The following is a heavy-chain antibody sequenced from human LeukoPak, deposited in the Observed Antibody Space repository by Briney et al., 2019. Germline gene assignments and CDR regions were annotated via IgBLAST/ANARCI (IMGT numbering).Heavy chain of an antibody. Sequence: ASVKVSCKASGYTFTSYGVTWVRQAPGQGLEWMGWISAYNGNTNYAQNVQGRVTMPRDTSTSTAYMELRSLRSDDTAVYYCARLGIVSILFASWGQGTLVTASS. CDR1: GYTFTSYG. D-gene: IGHD5/OR15-5a*01. CDR3: ARLGIVSILFAS. J-gene: IGHJ4*02. V-gene: IGHV1-18*01. CDR2: ISAYNGNT.